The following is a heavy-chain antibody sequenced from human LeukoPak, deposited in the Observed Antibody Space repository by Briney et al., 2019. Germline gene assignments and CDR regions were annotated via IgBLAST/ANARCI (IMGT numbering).Heavy chain of an antibody. CDR1: GYTFTSYG. CDR2: VSAYNGDT. D-gene: IGHD2-2*01. V-gene: IGHV1-18*04. CDR3: ARDCSTSCCPPFNY. Sequence: ASVKVSCKASGYTFTSYGISWVRQAPGQGLDWMGWVSAYNGDTNYAQRFQGRVTMTTDASTSTAYMELRSLSSDDTAVYYCARDCSTSCCPPFNYWGQGTLVTVSS. J-gene: IGHJ4*02.